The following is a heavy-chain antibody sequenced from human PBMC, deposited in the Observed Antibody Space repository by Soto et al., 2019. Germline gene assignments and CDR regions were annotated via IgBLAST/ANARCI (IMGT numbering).Heavy chain of an antibody. CDR1: GYTFTSYY. Sequence: ASVKVSCKASGYTFTSYYMHWVRQAPGQGLEWMGIINPSGGSTSYAQKFQGRVTMTRDTSTSTVYMELSSLRSEDTAVYYCATGTQWLGTPYYYYGMDVWGQGTTVTVSS. CDR2: INPSGGST. D-gene: IGHD6-19*01. V-gene: IGHV1-46*01. J-gene: IGHJ6*02. CDR3: ATGTQWLGTPYYYYGMDV.